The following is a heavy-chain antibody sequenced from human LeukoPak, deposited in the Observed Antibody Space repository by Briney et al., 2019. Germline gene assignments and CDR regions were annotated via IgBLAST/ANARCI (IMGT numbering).Heavy chain of an antibody. CDR2: INHSGST. Sequence: SETLSLTCAVDGGSFSGYYWSWIRQPPGKGLEWIGEINHSGSTNYNPSLKSRVTISLDTSKNQFSLKLSSVTAADTAIYYCAGGLVVAAGASYYHVMDVWGQGTTVTVSS. CDR3: AGGLVVAAGASYYHVMDV. V-gene: IGHV4-34*01. CDR1: GGSFSGYY. J-gene: IGHJ6*02. D-gene: IGHD2-15*01.